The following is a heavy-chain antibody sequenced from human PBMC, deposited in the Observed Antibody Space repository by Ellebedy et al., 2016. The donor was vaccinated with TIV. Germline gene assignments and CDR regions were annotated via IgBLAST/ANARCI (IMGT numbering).Heavy chain of an antibody. J-gene: IGHJ4*02. CDR3: TSPAVGHTTGCCRYYFDY. D-gene: IGHD1-1*01. CDR1: GFTFSRFG. Sequence: GESLKISCAASGFTFSRFGMQWVRQAPGKGLEWVSLISGSGDSTYYADSVKGRFTVSRDNSRHTVFLQMNNLRAEDTAVYYCTSPAVGHTTGCCRYYFDYWGLGTLVTVSS. V-gene: IGHV3-23*01. CDR2: ISGSGDST.